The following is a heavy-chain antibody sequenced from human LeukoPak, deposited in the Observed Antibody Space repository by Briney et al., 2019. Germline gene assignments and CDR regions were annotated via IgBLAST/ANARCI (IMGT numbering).Heavy chain of an antibody. V-gene: IGHV3-30*18. Sequence: GRSLRLSCAASGFTFSSYGMHWVRQAPGKGLEWVAVISYDGSNKYYADSVKGRFTISRDNSKNTLYLQMNSLRAEDTAVYYCAKVVVAATPYYYYGMDVWGQGTTVTVSS. CDR3: AKVVVAATPYYYYGMDV. J-gene: IGHJ6*02. CDR2: ISYDGSNK. D-gene: IGHD2-15*01. CDR1: GFTFSSYG.